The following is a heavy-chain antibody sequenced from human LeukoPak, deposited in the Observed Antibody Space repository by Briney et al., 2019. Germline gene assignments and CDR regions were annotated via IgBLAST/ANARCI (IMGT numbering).Heavy chain of an antibody. CDR2: ISGSGGST. D-gene: IGHD3-16*01. CDR1: GFTFSSYA. V-gene: IGHV3-23*01. Sequence: GSLRLSCAASGFTFSSYAMSGVRQAPGKGLEWVSAISGSGGSTYYADSVKGRFTISRDNSKNTLYLQMNSLRAEDTAVYYCASKSRSAWGYYFDYWGQGTLVTVSS. J-gene: IGHJ4*02. CDR3: ASKSRSAWGYYFDY.